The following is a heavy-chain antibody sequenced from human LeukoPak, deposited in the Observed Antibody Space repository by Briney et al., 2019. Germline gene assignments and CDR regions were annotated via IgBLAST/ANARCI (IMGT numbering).Heavy chain of an antibody. J-gene: IGHJ4*02. D-gene: IGHD2-21*01. CDR3: ARGRPTREYCSSGDCYHTDY. CDR1: GYTFTTYY. CDR2: INPSGGST. Sequence: ASVKVSCKASGYTFTTYYMHWVRQAPGQGLEWMGIINPSGGSTSHAQEFQGRVTMTRDMSTSTVYMEVSSLRSDDTAVYYCARGRPTREYCSSGDCYHTDYWGQGTLVTVSS. V-gene: IGHV1-46*01.